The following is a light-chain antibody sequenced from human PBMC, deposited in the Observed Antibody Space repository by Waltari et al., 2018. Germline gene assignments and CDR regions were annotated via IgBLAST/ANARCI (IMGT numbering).Light chain of an antibody. V-gene: IGKV3-15*01. J-gene: IGKJ2*01. CDR2: GAS. CDR1: QGISNN. CDR3: QQYDSTPYT. Sequence: EIELTQSPATLSASPGERVTLSCRASQGISNNLVWYQHKPGQSPRLLIYGASARATGVPERFSGSGYRTEFTLTISRLEPEDFAVYYCQQYDSTPYTFGQGTKLEIK.